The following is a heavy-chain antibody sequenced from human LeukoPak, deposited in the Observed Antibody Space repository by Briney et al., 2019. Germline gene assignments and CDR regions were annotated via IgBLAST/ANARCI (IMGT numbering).Heavy chain of an antibody. CDR3: ARQRGGGKTGYQFDP. J-gene: IGHJ5*02. V-gene: IGHV3-53*05. D-gene: IGHD2-15*01. CDR2: IYSDGVT. CDR1: GLIVNSYS. Sequence: GESLPLSCAASGLIVNSYSIRWVRPPPRKGRAWVSIIYSDGVTHYAASVKSRFTISGDNSKNTLYLQMSSVRDEDTAVYFCARQRGGGKTGYQFDPWGQGTLVTVSS.